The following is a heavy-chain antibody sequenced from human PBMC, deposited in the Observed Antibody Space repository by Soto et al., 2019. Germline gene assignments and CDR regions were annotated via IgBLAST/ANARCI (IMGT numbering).Heavy chain of an antibody. V-gene: IGHV1-3*01. Sequence: ASVKVSCKASGYTFTSYDINWVRQATGQGLEWMGWINPSNGNTKYSQKFQGRVTITRDTSASTAYTELSSLRSEDTAVYYCARDLGSGWYYFDYWGQGTLVTVSS. J-gene: IGHJ4*02. CDR1: GYTFTSYD. CDR3: ARDLGSGWYYFDY. D-gene: IGHD6-19*01. CDR2: INPSNGNT.